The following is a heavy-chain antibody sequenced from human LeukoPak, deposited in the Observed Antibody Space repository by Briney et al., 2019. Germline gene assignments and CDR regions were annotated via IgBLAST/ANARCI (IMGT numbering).Heavy chain of an antibody. D-gene: IGHD3-10*01. V-gene: IGHV3-7*04. J-gene: IGHJ4*02. Sequence: GGSLRVSCAASGFTISSYWMTWVRQAPGKRPEWVANIEQNGNEKYHVDSLKGRFTISRDNAKNSLYLQMNSLRVEDTAVYYCARCYGSGSPYREYYFDYWGQGTLVTVSS. CDR3: ARCYGSGSPYREYYFDY. CDR2: IEQNGNEK. CDR1: GFTISSYW.